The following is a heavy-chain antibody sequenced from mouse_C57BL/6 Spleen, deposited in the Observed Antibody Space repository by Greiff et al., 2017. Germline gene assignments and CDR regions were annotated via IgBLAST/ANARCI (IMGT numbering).Heavy chain of an antibody. CDR1: GYTFTSYG. J-gene: IGHJ3*01. CDR2: IYPRSGNT. CDR3: ARTYYSDYVGFAY. D-gene: IGHD2-5*01. Sequence: LVESGAELARPGASVKLSCKASGYTFTSYGISWVKQRTGQGLEWIGEIYPRSGNTYYNEKFKGKATLTADKSSSTAYMELRSLTSEDSAVYFCARTYYSDYVGFAYWGQGTLVTVSA. V-gene: IGHV1-81*01.